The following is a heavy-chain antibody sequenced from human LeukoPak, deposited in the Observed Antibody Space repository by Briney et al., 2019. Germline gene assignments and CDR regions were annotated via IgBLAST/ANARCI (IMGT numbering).Heavy chain of an antibody. V-gene: IGHV1-69*01. J-gene: IGHJ4*02. CDR2: IIPIFGTA. D-gene: IGHD3-22*01. CDR3: ARARTYYYDSSGYALLGY. Sequence: SVKVSCKASGGTFISYASSWVRQAPGQGLEWMGGIIPIFGTANYAQKFQGRVTITADESTSTAYMELSSLRSGDTAVYSCARARTYYYDSSGYALLGYWGQGTLVTVSS. CDR1: GGTFISYA.